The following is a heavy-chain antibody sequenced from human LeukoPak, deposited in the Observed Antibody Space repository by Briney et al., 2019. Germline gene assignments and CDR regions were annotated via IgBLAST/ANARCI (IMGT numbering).Heavy chain of an antibody. CDR1: GDSISSTYYY. CDR3: ARRAVVLIPLPFDY. V-gene: IGHV4-39*01. J-gene: IGHJ4*02. D-gene: IGHD2-21*01. Sequence: SETLSLTCTVSGDSISSTYYYWGWIRQPPGKGLEWIGSIYYSGNTYYNPSLKSRVTISVDTSKNQFPLKLNSVTAADTAVYYCARRAVVLIPLPFDYWGQGTLVTVSS. CDR2: IYYSGNT.